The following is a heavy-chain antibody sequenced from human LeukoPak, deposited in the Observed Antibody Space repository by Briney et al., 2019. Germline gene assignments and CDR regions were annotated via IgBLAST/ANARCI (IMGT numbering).Heavy chain of an antibody. CDR2: INHSGST. D-gene: IGHD5-18*01. CDR1: GGSFSGYY. CDR3: ARPRLQLWLFDY. V-gene: IGHV4-34*01. Sequence: SETLSLTCAVYGGSFSGYYWSWIRQPPGKGLERIGEINHSGSTNYNPSLKSRVTISVDTSKNQFSLKLSSVTAADTAVYYCARPRLQLWLFDYWGQGTLVTVSS. J-gene: IGHJ4*02.